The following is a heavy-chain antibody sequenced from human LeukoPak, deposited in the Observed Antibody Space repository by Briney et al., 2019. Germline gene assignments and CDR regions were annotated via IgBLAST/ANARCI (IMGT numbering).Heavy chain of an antibody. CDR1: GGSICSSSYY. Sequence: PSETLSLTCTVSGGSICSSSYYWGWIRQPPGKGLECIGSIYYSGSTYYHPSLKSRVTISVDTSKTQFSLKLSSVTAADTAVYYCASTWIQLWFFDYWGQGTLVTVSS. J-gene: IGHJ4*02. CDR3: ASTWIQLWFFDY. V-gene: IGHV4-39*01. CDR2: IYYSGST. D-gene: IGHD5-18*01.